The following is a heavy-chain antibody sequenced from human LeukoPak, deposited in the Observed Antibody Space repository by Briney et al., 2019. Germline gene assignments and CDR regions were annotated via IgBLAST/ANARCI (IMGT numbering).Heavy chain of an antibody. CDR3: AREVVPAATYMDV. Sequence: ASVKVSRKASGYTFTDYYMHWVRQAPGQGLEWMGWINPNSGGTNYAQKFQGRVTMSRDTSISTAYMELNRLRSDDTAVYYCAREVVPAATYMDVWGKGTTVTVSS. V-gene: IGHV1-2*02. J-gene: IGHJ6*03. D-gene: IGHD2-2*01. CDR2: INPNSGGT. CDR1: GYTFTDYY.